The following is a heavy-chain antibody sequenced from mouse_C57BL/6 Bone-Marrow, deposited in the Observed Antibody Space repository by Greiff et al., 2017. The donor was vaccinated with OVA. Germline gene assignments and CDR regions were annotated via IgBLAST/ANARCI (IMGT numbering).Heavy chain of an antibody. V-gene: IGHV1-18*01. CDR2: INPNNGGT. CDR1: GYTFTDYN. D-gene: IGHD2-1*01. J-gene: IGHJ4*01. CDR3: ASLSTMAPLGY. Sequence: VQLKESGPELVKPGASVKIPCKASGYTFTDYNMDWVKQSHGKSLEWIGDINPNNGGTIYNQKFKGKATLTVDKSSSTAYMELRSLTSEDTAVYYCASLSTMAPLGYWGQGTSVTVSS.